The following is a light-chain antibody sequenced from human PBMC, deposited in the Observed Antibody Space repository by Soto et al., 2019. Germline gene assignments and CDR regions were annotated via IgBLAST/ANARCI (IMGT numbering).Light chain of an antibody. CDR3: RSYSSSRTVP. Sequence: QSALTQPASVSGSPGQSITISCTGTSSDIGGYNYVSWYQHHPGKVPKLMIYEVSNRPSGISNRFSGSKSGNTASLTISGLQAEDEAYYYCRSYSSSRTVPFGGGTKLTVL. V-gene: IGLV2-14*01. CDR1: SSDIGGYNY. CDR2: EVS. J-gene: IGLJ2*01.